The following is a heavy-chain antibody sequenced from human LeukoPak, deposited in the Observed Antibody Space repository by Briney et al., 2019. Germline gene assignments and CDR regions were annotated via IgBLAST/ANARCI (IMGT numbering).Heavy chain of an antibody. D-gene: IGHD5-12*01. CDR3: AREIEGAYDL. CDR2: INRDGSDK. CDR1: GFTFSNYL. Sequence: GGSLRLSCAASGFTFSNYLMTCVRQAPGKGLEWVANINRDGSDKYYMASVQGRFTISRDNAKNSLSLQMNSLRVEDTAVYFCAREIEGAYDLWGQGTLVTVSS. J-gene: IGHJ4*02. V-gene: IGHV3-7*04.